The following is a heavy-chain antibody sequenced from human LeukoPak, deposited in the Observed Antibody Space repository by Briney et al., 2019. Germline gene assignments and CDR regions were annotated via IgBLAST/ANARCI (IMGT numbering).Heavy chain of an antibody. D-gene: IGHD1-26*01. CDR1: GYSFTTYW. J-gene: IGHJ4*02. V-gene: IGHV5-51*01. Sequence: GESLKISCKGSGYSFTTYWIGWMRQMPGRALEWMAIITPGNSDTQYSPSLQGQVTISADKSISTAYLQWSSLKASDSAMYYCATRIDGTYYWGQGTQVTVSS. CDR3: ATRIDGTYY. CDR2: ITPGNSDT.